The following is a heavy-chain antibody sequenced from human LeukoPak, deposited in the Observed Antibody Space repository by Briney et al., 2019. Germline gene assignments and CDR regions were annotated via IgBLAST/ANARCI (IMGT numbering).Heavy chain of an antibody. CDR1: GFTFSSYT. D-gene: IGHD2-15*01. Sequence: GGSLRLSCAASGFTFSSYTMNWVRQAPGKGLEWVSSINGRSIFIYYADSVKGRFTISRDNTKNTLYLQMNSLRAEDTAVYYCARGLVAGGPGSYWGQGALVTVSS. J-gene: IGHJ4*02. CDR2: INGRSIFI. CDR3: ARGLVAGGPGSY. V-gene: IGHV3-21*04.